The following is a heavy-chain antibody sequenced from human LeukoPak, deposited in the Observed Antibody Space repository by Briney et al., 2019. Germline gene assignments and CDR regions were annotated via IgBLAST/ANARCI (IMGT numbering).Heavy chain of an antibody. J-gene: IGHJ4*02. CDR1: GFTFNNYA. D-gene: IGHD5-18*01. CDR2: ISGSGGST. Sequence: GGSLRLSCAASGFTFNNYAMTWVRQAPGKGLEWVSAISGSGGSTYYADSVKGRFTISRDNSKNTLYLQMNSLRAEDTAVYYCAKDREYSYGYADYWGQGTLVTVSS. CDR3: AKDREYSYGYADY. V-gene: IGHV3-23*01.